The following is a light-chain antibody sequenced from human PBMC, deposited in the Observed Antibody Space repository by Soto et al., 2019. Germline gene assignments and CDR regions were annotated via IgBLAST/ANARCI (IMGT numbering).Light chain of an antibody. CDR1: TGAVTSGYY. CDR3: LLYYGGAQRV. J-gene: IGLJ1*01. Sequence: QAVVTQEPSLTVSPGGTVTLTCASSTGAVTSGYYPNWFQQKPGQAPRALIYSTSNKHPWTPARFSGSLLGGKAALTLSGVQPEDEADYYCLLYYGGAQRVFGTGTKLTVL. V-gene: IGLV7-43*01. CDR2: STS.